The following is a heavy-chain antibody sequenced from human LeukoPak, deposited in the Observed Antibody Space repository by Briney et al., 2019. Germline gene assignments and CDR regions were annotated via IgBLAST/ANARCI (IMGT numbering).Heavy chain of an antibody. Sequence: RMSLRLSCAASGFTFSSYGMHWVRQAPGKGLEWVAVMSFDGSNTHYADSVKGRFTVSRDNSKNTLYLQMTSLRADDTAVYYCARDAGTWGYGYNFDCWGQGTLVTVSS. CDR1: GFTFSSYG. D-gene: IGHD1-1*01. CDR2: MSFDGSNT. V-gene: IGHV3-30*03. J-gene: IGHJ4*02. CDR3: ARDAGTWGYGYNFDC.